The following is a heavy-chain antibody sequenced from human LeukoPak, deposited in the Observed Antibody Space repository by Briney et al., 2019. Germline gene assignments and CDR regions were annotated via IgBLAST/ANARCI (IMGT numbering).Heavy chain of an antibody. D-gene: IGHD2-8*01. CDR1: GFTLSNAW. CDR2: IKSKTDGGTT. V-gene: IGHV3-15*01. CDR3: TTVNGVVFDV. Sequence: GGSLRLSCAASGFTLSNAWMSWVRQGPGKGLEWVGRIKSKTDGGTTDYAAPVKGRFIISRDDSKNTLYLQMNSLKTEDAAVYFCTTVNGVVFDVWGKGKMVTVFS. J-gene: IGHJ3*01.